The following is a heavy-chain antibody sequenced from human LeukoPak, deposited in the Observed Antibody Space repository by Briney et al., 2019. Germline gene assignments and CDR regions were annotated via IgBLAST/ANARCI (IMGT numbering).Heavy chain of an antibody. CDR1: GYTFTPYG. CDR2: INSGNGNT. V-gene: IGHV1-3*01. CDR3: AGMTYNSSPFDP. D-gene: IGHD3-22*01. J-gene: IGHJ5*02. Sequence: ASVKVSCKASGYTFTPYGIHWVRQAPGQRPEWMGWINSGNGNTKYSQKFQGRVTITGDTSASTAYMELSSLTSEDTAVYFCAGMTYNSSPFDPWGQGTLVTVSS.